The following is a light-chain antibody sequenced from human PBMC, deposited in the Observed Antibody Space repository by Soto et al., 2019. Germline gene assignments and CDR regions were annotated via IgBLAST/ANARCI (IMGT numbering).Light chain of an antibody. V-gene: IGKV3-15*01. CDR1: QSVSSSY. Sequence: EIVLTQSPGTLSLSPGARAPLSCRASQSVSSSYLAWYQQKPGQAPRLLIYGASTRATGIPARFSGSGSGTEFTLTISSLHSEDFAFYFCQQYNNWPQTFGQGTKVDIK. J-gene: IGKJ1*01. CDR2: GAS. CDR3: QQYNNWPQT.